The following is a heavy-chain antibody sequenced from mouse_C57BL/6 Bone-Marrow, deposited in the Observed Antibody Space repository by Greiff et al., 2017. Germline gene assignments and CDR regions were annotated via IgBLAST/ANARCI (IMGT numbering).Heavy chain of an antibody. V-gene: IGHV5-6*02. CDR3: ARRKYFDY. CDR1: GFTFSSYG. CDR2: ISSGGSYT. J-gene: IGHJ2*01. Sequence: VKVVESGGDLVKPGGSLKLSCAASGFTFSSYGMSWVRQTPDKRLEWVATISSGGSYTYYPDSVKGRFTISRDNAKNTLYLQMSSLKSEDTAMYYCARRKYFDYWGQGTTLTVSS.